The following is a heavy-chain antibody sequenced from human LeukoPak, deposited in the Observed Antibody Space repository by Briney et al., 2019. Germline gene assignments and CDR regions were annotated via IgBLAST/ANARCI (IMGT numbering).Heavy chain of an antibody. CDR1: GFTFRSYA. V-gene: IGHV3-30-3*01. D-gene: IGHD4-17*01. CDR2: ISYDGSIK. Sequence: GKSLRLSCAASGFTFRSYAIHWVRQAPGKGLEWVAFISYDGSIKYYADSVKGRFTISRDNAKNSLYLQMNSLRAEDTAVYYCARGGATVLDYWGQGTLVTVSS. CDR3: ARGGATVLDY. J-gene: IGHJ4*02.